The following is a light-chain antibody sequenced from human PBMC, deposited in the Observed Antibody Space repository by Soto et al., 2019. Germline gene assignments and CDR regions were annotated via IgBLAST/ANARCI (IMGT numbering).Light chain of an antibody. CDR1: QSVSSH. CDR3: QQYGNSPPLT. Sequence: EIVLTQSPGTLSLSPGERATLSCRASQSVSSHLAWYQQIPGQAPRLLIYGASSRATGIPDRFSGSGSGTDFTLTISRLETEDFALYYCQQYGNSPPLTFGGGTTVEIK. V-gene: IGKV3-20*01. CDR2: GAS. J-gene: IGKJ4*01.